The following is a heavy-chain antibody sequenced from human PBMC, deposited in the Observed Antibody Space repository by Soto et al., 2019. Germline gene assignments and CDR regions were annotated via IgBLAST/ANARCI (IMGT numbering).Heavy chain of an antibody. Sequence: SETLSLTCTVSGGSISSYYWSWIRQPPGKGLEWIGYIYYSGSTNYNPSLKSRVTISVDTSKNQFSLKLSSVTAADTAVYYCASTLSPGDFGQPPNFDDWGPGTLVTVAS. CDR2: IYYSGST. V-gene: IGHV4-59*01. D-gene: IGHD3-10*01. J-gene: IGHJ4*02. CDR3: ASTLSPGDFGQPPNFDD. CDR1: GGSISSYY.